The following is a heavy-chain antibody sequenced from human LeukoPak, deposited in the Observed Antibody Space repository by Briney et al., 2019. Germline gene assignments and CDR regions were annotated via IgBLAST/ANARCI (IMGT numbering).Heavy chain of an antibody. J-gene: IGHJ6*03. CDR2: ICTSGST. CDR1: GGSISTYC. D-gene: IGHD3-22*01. V-gene: IGHV4-4*07. CDR3: ARTYDSPGYYSPDYYYMDV. Sequence: SETLSLTCTVSGGSISTYCWSWIRQPAGKGLEWIGHICTSGSTNYNPSLKSRVAMSVDTSNNEFSLKLNSVTAADTAVYYCARTYDSPGYYSPDYYYMDVWGKGTTVTISS.